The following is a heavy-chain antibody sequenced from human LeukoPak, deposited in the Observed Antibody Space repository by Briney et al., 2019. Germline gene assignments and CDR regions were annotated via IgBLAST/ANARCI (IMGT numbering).Heavy chain of an antibody. J-gene: IGHJ6*02. CDR1: GYTFTNFY. Sequence: ASVKVSCKTSGYTFTNFYMHWVRQAPGQGLEWMGIINPSGANTGYAQKFQGRVTISVDTSKNQFSLKLSSVTAADTAVYYCARDLRVTAAAGTGDYYYYGMDVWGQGTTVTVSS. V-gene: IGHV1-46*01. CDR2: INPSGANT. CDR3: ARDLRVTAAAGTGDYYYYGMDV. D-gene: IGHD6-13*01.